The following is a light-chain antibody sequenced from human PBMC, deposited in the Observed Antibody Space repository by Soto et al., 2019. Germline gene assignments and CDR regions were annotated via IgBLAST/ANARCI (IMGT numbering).Light chain of an antibody. J-gene: IGKJ1*01. Sequence: DIHMTQSPSTLPASVGDRVTITCRASQSISNWLAWYQQXPGKAPNFLIYDASSLQSGVPSRFSGSGFGTEFTLTISSLQPGDFATYYCQQYSSRSTFGQGTKVDIK. CDR3: QQYSSRST. CDR1: QSISNW. V-gene: IGKV1-5*01. CDR2: DAS.